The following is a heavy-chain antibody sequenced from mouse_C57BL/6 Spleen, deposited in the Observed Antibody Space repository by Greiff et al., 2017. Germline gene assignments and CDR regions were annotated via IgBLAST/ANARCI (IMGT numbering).Heavy chain of an antibody. J-gene: IGHJ4*01. Sequence: VQLQESGAELMKPGASVKLSCKATGYTFTGYWIEWVKQRPGHGLEWIGEILPGSGSTNYNEKFKGKATFTADTSSNTAYMQLSSLTPEDSAIYYCARALYDYDGGDYYAMDYWGQGTSVTVSS. CDR2: ILPGSGST. CDR1: GYTFTGYW. D-gene: IGHD2-4*01. V-gene: IGHV1-9*01. CDR3: ARALYDYDGGDYYAMDY.